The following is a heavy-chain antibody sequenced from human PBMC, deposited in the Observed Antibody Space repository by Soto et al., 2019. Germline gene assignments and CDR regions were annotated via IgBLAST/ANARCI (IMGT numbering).Heavy chain of an antibody. V-gene: IGHV1-18*01. CDR1: AYTFADYG. Sequence: ASVKVSCKASAYTFADYGIIWVRQAPGQGLEWMGWISGFNGNTNYAQKFQDRVTMTTDTSTTTAYMELRSLRSDDTAGYFCARARRTGYSHFDYWGQGTLVTVSS. CDR2: ISGFNGNT. J-gene: IGHJ4*01. CDR3: ARARRTGYSHFDY. D-gene: IGHD3-9*01.